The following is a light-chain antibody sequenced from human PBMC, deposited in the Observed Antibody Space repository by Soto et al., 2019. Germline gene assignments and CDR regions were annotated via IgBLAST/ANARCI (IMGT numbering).Light chain of an antibody. CDR1: QTISTY. J-gene: IGKJ1*01. Sequence: DIQMTQSPSSLSASVGDRVTITCRSSQTISTYLNWYQQKPGKAPKLLVYAASRLQGGVPSRFSGGGSGTVFTLTISSLQPEDFATYYCQQSYTSPRTFGQGTKVELK. CDR2: AAS. CDR3: QQSYTSPRT. V-gene: IGKV1-39*01.